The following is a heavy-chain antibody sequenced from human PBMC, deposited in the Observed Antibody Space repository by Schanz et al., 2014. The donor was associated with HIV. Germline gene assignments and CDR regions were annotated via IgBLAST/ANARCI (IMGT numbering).Heavy chain of an antibody. Sequence: VQLVESGGGVVQPGRSLRLSCAASGFTFSSYGMHWVRQAPGKGLEWVSTISGSGGKVFYADSVKGRFTISRDNFQRLVELEMYSLRAEDTAVYYCAKGVGSSVTKPYYGMDVWGPGTTVTVSS. CDR3: AKGVGSSVTKPYYGMDV. CDR2: ISGSGGKV. CDR1: GFTFSSYG. J-gene: IGHJ6*02. V-gene: IGHV3-23*04. D-gene: IGHD1-26*01.